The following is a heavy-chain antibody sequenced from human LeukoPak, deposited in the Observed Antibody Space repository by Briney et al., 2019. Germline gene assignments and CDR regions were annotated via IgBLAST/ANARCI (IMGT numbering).Heavy chain of an antibody. CDR2: ISYDGSNK. CDR3: ARPTITMVRGVITPSFGY. Sequence: PGGSLRLSCAASGFTFSSYAMHWVRQAPGKGLEWVAVISYDGSNKYYADSVKGRFTISRDNSTNTLYLEMNSLRAEDTAVYYCARPTITMVRGVITPSFGYWGQGTLVTVSS. V-gene: IGHV3-30-3*01. J-gene: IGHJ4*02. CDR1: GFTFSSYA. D-gene: IGHD3-10*01.